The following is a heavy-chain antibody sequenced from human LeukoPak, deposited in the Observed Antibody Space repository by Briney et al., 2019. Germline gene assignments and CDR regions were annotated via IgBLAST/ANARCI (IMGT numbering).Heavy chain of an antibody. CDR1: GYTFTSYT. CDR3: ARELGIRHSFYF. CDR2: ISVGNGDS. V-gene: IGHV1-3*03. J-gene: IGHJ3*01. D-gene: IGHD6-13*01. Sequence: GASVKVSCKASGYTFTSYTIHWVRQAPGQRLEWMGWISVGNGDSKCSQEFQGRVPLTRDTSATTAYLEVSSLRPEDMAVYYWARELGIRHSFYFWGQGTMVTVSS.